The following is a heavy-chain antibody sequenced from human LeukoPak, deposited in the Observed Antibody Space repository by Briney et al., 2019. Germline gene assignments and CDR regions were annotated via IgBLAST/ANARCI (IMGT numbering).Heavy chain of an antibody. CDR2: IKSKSDGGTT. D-gene: IGHD4-17*01. CDR1: GFNFNNAW. Sequence: GGSLRLSCAASGFNFNNAWMNWVRQAPGKGLEWVGRIKSKSDGGTTDNAAPVKGRFTISKDDSKNTLYLQTNSLKTEDTGIYYCTTGTLTSDYWGQGTLVTVSS. CDR3: TTGTLTSDY. J-gene: IGHJ4*02. V-gene: IGHV3-15*01.